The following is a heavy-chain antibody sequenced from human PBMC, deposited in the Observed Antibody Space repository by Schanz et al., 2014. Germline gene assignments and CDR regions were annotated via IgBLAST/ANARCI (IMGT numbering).Heavy chain of an antibody. J-gene: IGHJ5*02. CDR1: GYSFSAYY. CDR3: ARGQRRTIGRPFGP. CDR2: FT. D-gene: IGHD6-25*01. Sequence: QVQLVQSGAELKNPGASVKVSCKASGYSFSAYYIHWMRQAPGQGLEWLGRFTHISQKFQGRVTMTRDTSSTTAYMELNSLRSDDTAVYYCARGQRRTIGRPFGPWGQGTLVTVSS. V-gene: IGHV1-2*06.